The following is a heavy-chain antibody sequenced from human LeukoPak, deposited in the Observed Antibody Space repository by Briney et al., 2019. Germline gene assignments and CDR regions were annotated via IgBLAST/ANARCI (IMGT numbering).Heavy chain of an antibody. CDR3: AKDQGDYGPRRADFDY. Sequence: PGRSLRLSCAASGFAFDDYAMHWVRQAPGKGLEWVSGISWNSGSIGYADSVKGRFTISRDNAKNSLYLQMNSLRDEDTALYYCAKDQGDYGPRRADFDYWGQGTLVTVSS. J-gene: IGHJ4*02. D-gene: IGHD4-17*01. CDR2: ISWNSGSI. V-gene: IGHV3-9*01. CDR1: GFAFDDYA.